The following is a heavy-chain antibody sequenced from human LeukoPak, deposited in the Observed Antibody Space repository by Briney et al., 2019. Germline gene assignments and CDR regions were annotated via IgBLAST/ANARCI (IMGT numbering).Heavy chain of an antibody. J-gene: IGHJ4*02. D-gene: IGHD3-22*01. CDR2: IKQDGSEK. Sequence: GGSLRLSCAASGFTFSSYWMSWVRQAPGKELEWVANIKQDGSEKYYVDSVKGRFTISRDNAKNSLYLQMNSLRAEDTAVYYCARHPHYYDSSGYYGGDYWGQGTLVTVSS. CDR1: GFTFSSYW. V-gene: IGHV3-7*01. CDR3: ARHPHYYDSSGYYGGDY.